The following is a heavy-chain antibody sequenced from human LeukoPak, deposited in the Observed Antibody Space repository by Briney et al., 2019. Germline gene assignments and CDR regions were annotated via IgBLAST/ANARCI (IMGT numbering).Heavy chain of an antibody. CDR3: VKRLIYDSDSLVFQLGPADAFDA. J-gene: IGHJ3*01. V-gene: IGHV5-51*01. Sequence: PGEALQISCKASGFVFTSSWIGWGRHMPGKGLECMGIIYPDDSDTRYSPAFEGQVIISAEKSSNSAYLQWSGLKASDNAIYYCVKRLIYDSDSLVFQLGPADAFDAWAKGQWSPSLQ. D-gene: IGHD2/OR15-2a*01. CDR1: GFVFTSSW. CDR2: IYPDDSDT.